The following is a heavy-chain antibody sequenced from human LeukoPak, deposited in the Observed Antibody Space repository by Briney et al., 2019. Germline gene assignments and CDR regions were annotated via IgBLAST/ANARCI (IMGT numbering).Heavy chain of an antibody. J-gene: IGHJ6*04. CDR1: GFTFSSYE. D-gene: IGHD3-10*02. CDR2: ISWDGGST. Sequence: PGGSLRLSCAASGFTFSSYEMNWVRQAPGKGLEWVSLISWDGGSTYYADSVKGRFTISRDNAKNSLYLQMNSLRAEDTAVYYCAELGITMIGGVWGKGTTVTISS. V-gene: IGHV3-48*03. CDR3: AELGITMIGGV.